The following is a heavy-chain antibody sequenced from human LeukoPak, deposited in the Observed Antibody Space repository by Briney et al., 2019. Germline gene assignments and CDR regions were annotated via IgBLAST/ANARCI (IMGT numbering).Heavy chain of an antibody. V-gene: IGHV1-18*01. D-gene: IGHD3-10*01. CDR2: ISAYNGNT. Sequence: GASVKVSCKASGYTFTSYGIIWVRQAPRQGLEWMGWISAYNGNTRYGHNLQGRVTMTTDSSTSTAYMELRSLRSDDTAIYYCARENYASGSYYGDDYWGQGTLVTVSS. CDR3: ARENYASGSYYGDDY. CDR1: GYTFTSYG. J-gene: IGHJ4*02.